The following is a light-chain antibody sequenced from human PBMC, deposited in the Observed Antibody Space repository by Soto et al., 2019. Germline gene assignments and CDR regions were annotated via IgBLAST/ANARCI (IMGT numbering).Light chain of an antibody. CDR1: QSVSSN. Sequence: EIVMTQSPATLSVSPGERATLSCRASQSVSSNLAWYRQKPGQAPRLLIYDASTRATGIPARFSGSGSGTEITLTISSLQSEDFAVYSCQQYNNWPPVFGGGTKVEIE. CDR2: DAS. CDR3: QQYNNWPPV. V-gene: IGKV3-15*01. J-gene: IGKJ4*01.